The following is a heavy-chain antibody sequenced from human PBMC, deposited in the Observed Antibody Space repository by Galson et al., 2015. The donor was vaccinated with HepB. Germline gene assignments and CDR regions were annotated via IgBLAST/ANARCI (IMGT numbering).Heavy chain of an antibody. Sequence: SLRLSCAASGFTFSSYTMHWVRQAPGKGLEWVAVISSDGGNKYYADSVKGRFTISRDNSKNTLYLQMNSLRAEDTAVYYCAREDAPSWIQLGLFPFDYWVQGTLVTVSS. D-gene: IGHD5-18*01. V-gene: IGHV3-30*04. J-gene: IGHJ4*02. CDR3: AREDAPSWIQLGLFPFDY. CDR2: ISSDGGNK. CDR1: GFTFSSYT.